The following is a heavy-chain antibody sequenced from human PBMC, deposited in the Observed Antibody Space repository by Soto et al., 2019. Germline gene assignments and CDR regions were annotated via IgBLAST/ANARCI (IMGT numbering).Heavy chain of an antibody. CDR3: ATLMGRGWYFDL. J-gene: IGHJ2*01. D-gene: IGHD3-10*01. CDR1: GGSISSSSYY. V-gene: IGHV4-39*01. CDR2: IYYSGST. Sequence: QLQLQESGPGLVKPSETLSLTCTVSGGSISSSSYYWGWIRQPPGKGLEWIGSIYYSGSTYYTPSLKSQVTISVDTCMTQFSLRLSSVTAADTAVYYFATLMGRGWYFDLWGRGTLVTVSS.